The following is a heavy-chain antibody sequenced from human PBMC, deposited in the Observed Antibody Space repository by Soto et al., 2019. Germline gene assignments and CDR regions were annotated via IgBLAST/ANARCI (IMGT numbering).Heavy chain of an antibody. CDR2: INAGNGNT. V-gene: IGHV1-3*01. D-gene: IGHD2-21*01. Sequence: ASVKVSCKASGYTFTSYAMHLVRQAPGQRLEWMGWINAGNGNTKYSQKFQGRVTITRDTSASTAYMELSSLRSEDTAVYYCARAYCGGDCYLNWFEPWGQGTLVTLSS. CDR3: ARAYCGGDCYLNWFEP. CDR1: GYTFTSYA. J-gene: IGHJ5*02.